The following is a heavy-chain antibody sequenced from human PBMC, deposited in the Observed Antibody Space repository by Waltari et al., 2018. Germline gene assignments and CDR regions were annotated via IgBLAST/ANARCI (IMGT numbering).Heavy chain of an antibody. J-gene: IGHJ4*02. Sequence: QVELQESGPGLVKPSETLSLTCKVSGYYISSNYFWGWYRQPPGKGPEWIGSIFHSGSTYYNPSLKSRVTISVDTSKNQFSLKLISVTAADTAVYYCARVAYSDFWSDYSSRPSFDYWGPGTLVTVSS. CDR2: IFHSGST. V-gene: IGHV4-38-2*02. CDR3: ARVAYSDFWSDYSSRPSFDY. CDR1: GYYISSNYF. D-gene: IGHD3-3*01.